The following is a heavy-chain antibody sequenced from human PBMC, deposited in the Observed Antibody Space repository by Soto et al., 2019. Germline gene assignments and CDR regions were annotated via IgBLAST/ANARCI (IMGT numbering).Heavy chain of an antibody. D-gene: IGHD3-16*01. V-gene: IGHV3-66*01. CDR3: AAYSXKGX. CDR1: GFTVSNNY. CDR2: IYSGGST. Sequence: EEQLVESGGDLVQPGGSLRLSCAASGFTVSNNYMSWVRQAPGKGLEWVSLIYSGGSTYYADSVKGRFTISRDSSKNTLYLXMNSLRAXDTAMXXXAAYSXKGXXGQGTLVTVSS. J-gene: IGHJ4*02.